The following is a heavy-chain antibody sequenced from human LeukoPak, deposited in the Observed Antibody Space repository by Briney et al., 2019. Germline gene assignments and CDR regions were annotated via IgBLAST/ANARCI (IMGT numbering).Heavy chain of an antibody. V-gene: IGHV3-9*01. CDR2: ITGNSDSV. J-gene: IGHJ5*02. CDR1: GFTFDDYA. Sequence: PGRSLRLSCAASGFTFDDYAMHWVRQVPGKGLEWVAGITGNSDSVGYVDSVKGRFTISRDNAKNSLYLQMNSPKTEDTALYYCVKGLYYDILTGNWFDPWGQGTLVTVSS. D-gene: IGHD3-9*01. CDR3: VKGLYYDILTGNWFDP.